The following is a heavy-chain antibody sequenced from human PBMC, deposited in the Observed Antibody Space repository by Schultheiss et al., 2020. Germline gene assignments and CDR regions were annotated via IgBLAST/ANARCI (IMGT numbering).Heavy chain of an antibody. CDR2: ISGSGANT. D-gene: IGHD3-16*01. CDR3: AKGGVLIVP. CDR1: GFTFSSYA. V-gene: IGHV3-23*01. Sequence: GESLKISCAASGFTFSSYAMTWVRQAPGKGLEWVSAISGSGANTYYADSVKGRFTISRDNSKNTLSLQMNSLRAEDTAVYYCAKGGVLIVPWGQGTLVTVSS. J-gene: IGHJ5*02.